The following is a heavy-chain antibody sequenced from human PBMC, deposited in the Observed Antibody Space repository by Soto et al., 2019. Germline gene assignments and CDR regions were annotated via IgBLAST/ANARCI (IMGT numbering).Heavy chain of an antibody. D-gene: IGHD3-22*01. CDR3: ARSFTYYYDSSGYDYYYYGMDV. CDR2: IYYSGST. CDR1: GGSISSYY. J-gene: IGHJ6*02. Sequence: SETLSLTCTVSGGSISSYYWSWIRQPPGKGLERIGYIYYSGSTNYNPSLKSRVTISVDTSKNQFSLKLSSVTAADTAVYYCARSFTYYYDSSGYDYYYYGMDVWGQGTTVTVSS. V-gene: IGHV4-59*08.